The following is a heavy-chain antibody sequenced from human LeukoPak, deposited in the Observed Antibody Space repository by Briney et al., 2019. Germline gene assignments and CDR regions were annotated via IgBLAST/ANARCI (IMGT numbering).Heavy chain of an antibody. Sequence: ASVKVSCKVSGYTFTDYYMHWVQQAPGKGLEWMGLVDPEDGETIYAEKFQGRVTIPADTSTDTAYMELSSLRSEDTAVYYCATWVSAWLRFDYWGQGTLVTVSS. D-gene: IGHD5-12*01. V-gene: IGHV1-69-2*01. CDR3: ATWVSAWLRFDY. CDR1: GYTFTDYY. J-gene: IGHJ4*02. CDR2: VDPEDGET.